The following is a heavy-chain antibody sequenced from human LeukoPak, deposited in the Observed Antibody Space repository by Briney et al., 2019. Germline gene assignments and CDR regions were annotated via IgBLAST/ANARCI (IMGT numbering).Heavy chain of an antibody. V-gene: IGHV4-59*01. CDR3: ARGDIRNVMIRGVSYGMDV. CDR1: GGSLSSYY. D-gene: IGHD3-10*01. CDR2: IYFSGST. J-gene: IGHJ6*04. Sequence: SETLSLTCTVSGGSLSSYYWSWVRQPPGKGLEWIGNIYFSGSTNYNPSLKSRVTISLDTSKNQFSLRLSSVTAGDTAVYYCARGDIRNVMIRGVSYGMDVWGEGTTVTVSS.